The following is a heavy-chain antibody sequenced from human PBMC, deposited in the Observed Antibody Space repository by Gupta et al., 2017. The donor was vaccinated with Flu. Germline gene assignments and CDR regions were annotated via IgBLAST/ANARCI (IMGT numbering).Heavy chain of an antibody. D-gene: IGHD6-25*01. V-gene: IGHV1-69*06. CDR2: MFPIFGTT. Sequence: WVRQAPGQGLEWMGAMFPIFGTTSYAQNFQGRVNSTADKSRNTVYMELSSQRSEETAVYYCANDPVKIEAAWPYGWFDHWGQGTLVTVSS. CDR3: ANDPVKIEAAWPYGWFDH. J-gene: IGHJ5*02.